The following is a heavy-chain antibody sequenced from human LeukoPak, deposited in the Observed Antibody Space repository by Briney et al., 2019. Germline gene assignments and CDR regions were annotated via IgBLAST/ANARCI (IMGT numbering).Heavy chain of an antibody. J-gene: IGHJ3*02. CDR2: IYYSGST. D-gene: IGHD2-15*01. Sequence: SETLSLTCTVSGGSISSSSYYWGWIRQPPGKGLEWIGSIYYSGSTYYNPSLKSRVTISVDTSKNQFSLKLSSVTAADTAVYYCARNGRYCSGGCSGDAFDMWGQGTMVTVSS. CDR3: ARNGRYCSGGCSGDAFDM. CDR1: GGSISSSSYY. V-gene: IGHV4-39*01.